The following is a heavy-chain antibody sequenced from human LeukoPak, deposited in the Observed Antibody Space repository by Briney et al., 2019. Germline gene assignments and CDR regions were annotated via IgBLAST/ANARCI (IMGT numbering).Heavy chain of an antibody. CDR1: GYTFTSYG. Sequence: ASVKVSCKASGYTFTSYGISWVRQAPGQGLEWMGWISAYNGNTNYAQRLQGRVTMTTDTSTSTAYMELRSLRSDDTAVYYCARVAAVAGYFDYWGQGTLVTVSS. V-gene: IGHV1-18*01. J-gene: IGHJ4*02. D-gene: IGHD6-19*01. CDR3: ARVAAVAGYFDY. CDR2: ISAYNGNT.